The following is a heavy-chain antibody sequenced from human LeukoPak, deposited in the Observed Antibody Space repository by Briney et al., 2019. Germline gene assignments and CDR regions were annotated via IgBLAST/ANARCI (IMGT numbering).Heavy chain of an antibody. CDR2: INHSGST. J-gene: IGHJ4*02. D-gene: IGHD3-22*01. CDR1: GGSFSGYY. V-gene: IGHV4-34*01. CDR3: ARLDPSYYYDSSGYYRN. Sequence: SETLSLTCAVYGGSFSGYYWSGIRQPPGKGLEWIGEINHSGSTNYNPSLKSRVTISVDTSKNQFSLNLSSVTAADTAVYYCARLDPSYYYDSSGYYRNWGQGTLVTVSS.